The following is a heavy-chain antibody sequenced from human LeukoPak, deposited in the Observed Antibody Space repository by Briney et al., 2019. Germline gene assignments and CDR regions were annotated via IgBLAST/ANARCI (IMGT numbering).Heavy chain of an antibody. CDR2: INGFGDNT. J-gene: IGHJ6*02. CDR3: ARNGGSSTMGPSGRYYYDAMDY. V-gene: IGHV3-23*01. Sequence: GGSVRHSRAVSGFTFSRYAVRWVGQAPGKGLEWVSAINGFGDNTYYADSVKGRFTISRDNSKNTLSLQLNSLRTEDTDVYYCARNGGSSTMGPSGRYYYDAMDYWGQGTTVTVSS. CDR1: GFTFSRYA. D-gene: IGHD1-26*01.